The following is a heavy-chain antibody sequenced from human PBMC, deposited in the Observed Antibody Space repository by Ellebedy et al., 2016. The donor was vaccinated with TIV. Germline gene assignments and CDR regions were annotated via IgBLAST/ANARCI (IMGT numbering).Heavy chain of an antibody. CDR2: FYRSGTT. CDR1: GYSISSGNF. V-gene: IGHV4-38-2*02. Sequence: MPSETLSLTCTVSGYSISSGNFWVWIRQPPGKGLEWIGSFYRSGTTYYNPSLKSRVTISVDTSKNQFSLKLNSVTAADTAVYYCARDGGSVRFDYWGQGTLVTVSS. J-gene: IGHJ4*02. D-gene: IGHD3-16*01. CDR3: ARDGGSVRFDY.